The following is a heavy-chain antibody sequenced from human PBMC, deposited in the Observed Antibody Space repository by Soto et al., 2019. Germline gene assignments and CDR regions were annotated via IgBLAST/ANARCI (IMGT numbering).Heavy chain of an antibody. J-gene: IGHJ4*02. CDR3: ARVRGGGSEYFFDY. D-gene: IGHD2-15*01. CDR2: INPSGRTT. CDR1: GYTFPRDN. Sequence: GASAEVFCQGAGYTFPRDNVALVGQDPGQGLEWMAIINPSGRTTYYVQKFEGRVNLTTDTSTSTVYMELSSLRSDDTAVYYCARVRGGGSEYFFDYWVQGTLVTVSS. V-gene: IGHV1-46*01.